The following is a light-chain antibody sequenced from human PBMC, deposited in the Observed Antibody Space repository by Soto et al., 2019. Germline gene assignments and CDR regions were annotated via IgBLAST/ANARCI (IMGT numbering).Light chain of an antibody. J-gene: IGKJ1*01. V-gene: IGKV3-20*01. Sequence: EIVLTQSPGTLSLSPVDRATLSCRASQSVSSSYLAWYQQKPGQAPRLLIYGASIRATGIPDRFSGSGSGTDFTLTIRRLEPEDFAMYFCPQYGSSPRTFGQGTKVEI. CDR3: PQYGSSPRT. CDR2: GAS. CDR1: QSVSSSY.